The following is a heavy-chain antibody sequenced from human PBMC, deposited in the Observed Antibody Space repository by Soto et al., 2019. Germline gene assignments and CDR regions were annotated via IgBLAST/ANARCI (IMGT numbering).Heavy chain of an antibody. CDR2: IRSKIDGGTA. J-gene: IGHJ4*02. CDR3: XXXXXXXXXXXXXXLT. CDR1: GLTFGSAW. Sequence: DVQLVESGGGLVEPGGSLRLSCAASGLTFGSAWMSWVRXAPGKGLEWVGRIRSKIDGGTADYAAPVKGRFTISRDDSKSTLYLQMNSLXXXDXXXXXXXXXXXXXXXXXXXXLTXGQGTXVTVSA. V-gene: IGHV3-15*07.